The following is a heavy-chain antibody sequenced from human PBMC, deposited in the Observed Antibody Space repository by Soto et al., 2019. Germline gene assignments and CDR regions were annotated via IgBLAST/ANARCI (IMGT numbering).Heavy chain of an antibody. V-gene: IGHV1-69*06. CDR2: IIPIFGTA. Sequence: SVKVSCKASGGTFSSYAISWVRQAPGQGLEWMGGIIPIFGTANYAQKFQGRVTITADKSTSTAYMELSSLRSEDTAVYYCAREDREVVAATYYYYGMDVWGQGTTVTVSS. CDR1: GGTFSSYA. CDR3: AREDREVVAATYYYYGMDV. D-gene: IGHD2-15*01. J-gene: IGHJ6*02.